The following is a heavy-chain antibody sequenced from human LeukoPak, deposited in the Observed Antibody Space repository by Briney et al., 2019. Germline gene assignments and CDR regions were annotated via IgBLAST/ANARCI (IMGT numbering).Heavy chain of an antibody. D-gene: IGHD5-24*01. Sequence: SETLSLTCTVSGGSMSHHWSWIRQSPGKGLEWIGYISHTASTNYNPSRKSRVTLSIATSKSQLSSQLTSVTAADTAVYYRAREKSPERKTWLQLGAFDVWGQGTVVTVSS. V-gene: IGHV4-59*11. CDR2: ISHTAST. CDR3: AREKSPERKTWLQLGAFDV. CDR1: GGSMSHH. J-gene: IGHJ3*01.